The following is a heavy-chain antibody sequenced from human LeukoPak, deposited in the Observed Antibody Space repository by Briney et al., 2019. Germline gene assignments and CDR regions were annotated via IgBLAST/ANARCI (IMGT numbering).Heavy chain of an antibody. V-gene: IGHV4-30-4*08. D-gene: IGHD5-24*01. CDR2: IFFSGAT. CDR1: GDSIITDYN. Sequence: SETLSLTCTVSGDSIITDYNWSWIRQSPGKGLEWIGYIFFSGATYYNPSLESRVTISLDTSKNQFSLKLTSVTAADTAVYYCARDGAMATINYWGQGTLVTVSS. CDR3: ARDGAMATINY. J-gene: IGHJ4*02.